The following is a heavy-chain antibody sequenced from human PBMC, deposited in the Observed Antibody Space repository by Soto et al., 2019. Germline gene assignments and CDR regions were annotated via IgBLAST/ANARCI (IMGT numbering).Heavy chain of an antibody. CDR3: AKGRGINGTGSSDY. CDR1: GFTFSSYA. V-gene: IGHV3-23*01. D-gene: IGHD1-20*01. J-gene: IGHJ4*02. Sequence: PGGSLRLSCAASGFTFSSYAMSWVRQAPGKGLEWVSAISGSGGSTYYADSVKGRFTISRDNSKNTLYLQMNSLRAEDTAVYYCAKGRGINGTGSSDYWGQGTLVTVSS. CDR2: ISGSGGST.